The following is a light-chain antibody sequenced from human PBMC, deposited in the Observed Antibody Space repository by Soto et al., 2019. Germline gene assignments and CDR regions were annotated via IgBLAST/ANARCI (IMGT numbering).Light chain of an antibody. CDR3: KQRSKWPIT. V-gene: IGKV3-11*01. Sequence: VLTQSPATMSLSPAARATLSCRASQSVSTYLAWYQQKPGQAPRLFIYDASNRATGIPARFSGSGSGTDFTLTISSLEPEEFAVYYCKQRSKWPITVGQGTRLAIK. J-gene: IGKJ5*01. CDR2: DAS. CDR1: QSVSTY.